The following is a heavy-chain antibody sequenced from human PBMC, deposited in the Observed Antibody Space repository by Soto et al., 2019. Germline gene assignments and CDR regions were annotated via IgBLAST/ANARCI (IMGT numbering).Heavy chain of an antibody. V-gene: IGHV1-69*05. Sequence: QVQLVQSGAEVKKPESSVRVSCKASGGTFNSYAITWVRQAPGQGLEWMGGTIPMFGTTNYAEKFQGRVTXGPEESXXTAYMELSSLRSEDTAVYYCTRCGIRYHSIGYYLGIDGMDVWGQGTTVIVSS. CDR2: TIPMFGTT. CDR3: TRCGIRYHSIGYYLGIDGMDV. D-gene: IGHD3-22*01. J-gene: IGHJ6*02. CDR1: GGTFNSYA.